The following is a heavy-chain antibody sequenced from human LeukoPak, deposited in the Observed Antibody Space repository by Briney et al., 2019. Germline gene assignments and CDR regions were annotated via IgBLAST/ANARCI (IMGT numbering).Heavy chain of an antibody. D-gene: IGHD2-15*01. Sequence: ASVKVSCKASGGTFSSYAISWVRQAPGQGLEWMGRIIPILGIANYAQKFQGRVTITADKSTSTAYMELSSLRSEDTAVYYCASKGYCSGGSCYLGNWGQGTLVTVSS. J-gene: IGHJ4*02. V-gene: IGHV1-69*04. CDR1: GGTFSSYA. CDR3: ASKGYCSGGSCYLGN. CDR2: IIPILGIA.